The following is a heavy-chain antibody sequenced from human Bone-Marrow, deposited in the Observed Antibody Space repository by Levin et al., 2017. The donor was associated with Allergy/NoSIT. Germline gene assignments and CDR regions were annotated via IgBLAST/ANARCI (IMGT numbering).Heavy chain of an antibody. V-gene: IGHV1-46*01. D-gene: IGHD6-6*01. CDR1: GYTFTSYY. CDR2: INPSGGST. Sequence: ASVKVSCKASGYTFTSYYMHWVRQAPGQGLEWMGIINPSGGSTSYAQKFQGRVTMTRDTSTSTVYMELSSLRSEDTAVYYCASQQSSIAARRYFDYWGQGTLVTVSS. J-gene: IGHJ4*02. CDR3: ASQQSSIAARRYFDY.